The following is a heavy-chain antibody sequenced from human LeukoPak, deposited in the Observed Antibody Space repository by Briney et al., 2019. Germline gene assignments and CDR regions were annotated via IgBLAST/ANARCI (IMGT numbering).Heavy chain of an antibody. Sequence: PGGSLRLSCAASAFTSSNFAMGRLRQAPGKGLEWVSTTSGSGGSTFYADSVKGRFPIPRDNSNNTLVLQMNSLRAEDTAIYFCAKAGSSGWSLSGGDFWGGGPRDSVS. J-gene: IGHJ4*02. CDR3: AKAGSSGWSLSGGDF. CDR2: TSGSGGST. V-gene: IGHV3-23*01. D-gene: IGHD6-19*01. CDR1: AFTSSNFA.